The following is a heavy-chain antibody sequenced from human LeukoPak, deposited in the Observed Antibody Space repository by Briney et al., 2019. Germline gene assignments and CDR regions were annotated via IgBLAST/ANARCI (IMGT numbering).Heavy chain of an antibody. J-gene: IGHJ4*02. D-gene: IGHD1-26*01. V-gene: IGHV1-69*13. CDR2: IIPIFGTA. CDR1: GGTFSSYA. Sequence: ASVKVSCKASGGTFSSYAISWVRQAPGQGLEWMGGIIPIFGTANYAQRFQGRVTITADESTSTAYMELSSLRSEDTAVYYCARLEWELPGAGYWGQGTLVTVSS. CDR3: ARLEWELPGAGY.